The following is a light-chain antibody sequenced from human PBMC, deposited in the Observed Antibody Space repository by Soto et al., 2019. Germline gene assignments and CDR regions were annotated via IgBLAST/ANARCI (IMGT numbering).Light chain of an antibody. V-gene: IGKV1-33*01. CDR1: QAISNY. J-gene: IGKJ5*01. Sequence: DIQMTQSPSSLSASVGDRVTITCQASQAISNYLNWYQQKPGKAPKLLIYDASNLKTGVPSRFSGSGSGTDFTFTISSLQPEDIATYYCQQFDNVPITFGQGTRLEIK. CDR3: QQFDNVPIT. CDR2: DAS.